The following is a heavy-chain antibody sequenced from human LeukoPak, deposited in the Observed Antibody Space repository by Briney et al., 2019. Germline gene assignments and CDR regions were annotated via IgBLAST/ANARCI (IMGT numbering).Heavy chain of an antibody. CDR2: ISSSSSYI. CDR1: GFTFSSYS. Sequence: GGSLRLSCAASGFTFSSYSMNWVRQVPGKGLEWVSSISSSSSYIYYADSVKGRFTISRDNAKNSLYLQMNSLRAEDTAVYYCASRGLSYGDYAFDYWGQGTLVTVSS. D-gene: IGHD4-17*01. V-gene: IGHV3-21*01. J-gene: IGHJ4*02. CDR3: ASRGLSYGDYAFDY.